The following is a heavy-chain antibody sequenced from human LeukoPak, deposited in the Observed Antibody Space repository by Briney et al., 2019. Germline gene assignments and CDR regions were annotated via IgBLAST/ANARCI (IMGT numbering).Heavy chain of an antibody. CDR1: GFAISANY. Sequence: GGSLRLSCAASGFAISANYMTWVRQSPGKGLDWVPLIYSAGSADYADSVKGRFTISKDNSKNTVFLQLNSLRAEDTAMYYCASLYCSRGSCAFDVWGQGALVSVSP. V-gene: IGHV3-66*01. CDR2: IYSAGSA. D-gene: IGHD2-15*01. CDR3: ASLYCSRGSCAFDV. J-gene: IGHJ5*02.